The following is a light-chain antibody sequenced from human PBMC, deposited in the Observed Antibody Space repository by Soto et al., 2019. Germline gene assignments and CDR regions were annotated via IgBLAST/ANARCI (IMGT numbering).Light chain of an antibody. CDR3: QSYDSSLSAYV. CDR2: GNS. Sequence: QSVLAQPPSVSGAPGQKVTISCTGSSSNIGAGCDFHWYQHLPGTAPKLLLYGNSNRPSGVPDRFSGSKSGTSASLAITGLQAEDEADYYCQSYDSSLSAYVFGTGTKLTVL. J-gene: IGLJ1*01. V-gene: IGLV1-40*01. CDR1: SSNIGAGCD.